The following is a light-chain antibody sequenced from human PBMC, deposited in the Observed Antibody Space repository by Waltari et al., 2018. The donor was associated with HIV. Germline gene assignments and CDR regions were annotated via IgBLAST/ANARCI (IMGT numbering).Light chain of an antibody. CDR2: RKN. CDR1: SSNIGSNY. J-gene: IGLJ1*01. CDR3: AAWDDSHYV. V-gene: IGLV1-47*01. Sequence: QSVLTQPPSASGTPGQRVTISCSGSSSNIGSNYVYWYQQIPGTAPKLLIYRKNQRPSGVPDRFSGSKSGTSASVAISGLRSEDEADYYCAAWDDSHYVFGTGTKVTVL.